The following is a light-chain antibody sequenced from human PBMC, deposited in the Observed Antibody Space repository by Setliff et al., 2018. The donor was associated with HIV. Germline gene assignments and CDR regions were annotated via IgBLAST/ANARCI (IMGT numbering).Light chain of an antibody. CDR3: GSYTTNNTVV. Sequence: QSVLTQPASVSGSPGQSITISCTGTSSDIGGYNYVSWYQQHPGKAPKVLIYDVTSRPSGVSNRFSGSKSGSTASLTISGLQAEDEADYYCGSYTTNNTVVFGGGTKVTVL. V-gene: IGLV2-14*03. J-gene: IGLJ3*02. CDR2: DVT. CDR1: SSDIGGYNY.